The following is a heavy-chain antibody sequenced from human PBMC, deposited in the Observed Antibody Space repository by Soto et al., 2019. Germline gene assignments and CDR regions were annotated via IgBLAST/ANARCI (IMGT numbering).Heavy chain of an antibody. J-gene: IGHJ6*02. CDR2: ISSSSSYI. CDR1: GFTFSSYS. D-gene: IGHD3-10*01. V-gene: IGHV3-21*01. Sequence: EVQLVESGGGLVKPGGSLRLSCAASGFTFSSYSMNWVRQAPGKGLEWVSSISSSSSYIYYADSVKGRFTISRDNAKNSLYLQMNRLRAEDTDVYYCARQQVLRWCGDPTQDYYGMDVWGQGTTVTVSS. CDR3: ARQQVLRWCGDPTQDYYGMDV.